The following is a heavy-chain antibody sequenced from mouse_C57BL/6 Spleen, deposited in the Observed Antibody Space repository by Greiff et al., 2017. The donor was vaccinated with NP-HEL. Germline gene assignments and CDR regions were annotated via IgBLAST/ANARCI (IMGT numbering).Heavy chain of an antibody. CDR1: GYAFTNYL. D-gene: IGHD2-4*01. J-gene: IGHJ2*01. Sequence: QVQLKESGAELVRPGTSVKVSCKASGYAFTNYLIEWVKQRPGQGLEWIGVINPGSGGTNYNEKFKGKATLTADKSSSTAYMQLSSLTSEDSAVYFCAREDYDYDGGYYFDYWGQGTTLTVSS. CDR2: INPGSGGT. V-gene: IGHV1-54*01. CDR3: AREDYDYDGGYYFDY.